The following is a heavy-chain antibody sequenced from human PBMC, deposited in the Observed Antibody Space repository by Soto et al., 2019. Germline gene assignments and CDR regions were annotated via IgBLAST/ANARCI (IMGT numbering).Heavy chain of an antibody. D-gene: IGHD3-10*01. V-gene: IGHV5-51*01. Sequence: GESLKISCKGSGYSFTSYWIGWVRQMPGKGLEWMGIIYPGDSDTSYSPSFQGQVTISADKSISTAYLQWSSLKASDTAMYYCARLGYYGSGSYYYFDYWGQGTLVTVSS. CDR1: GYSFTSYW. CDR3: ARLGYYGSGSYYYFDY. J-gene: IGHJ4*02. CDR2: IYPGDSDT.